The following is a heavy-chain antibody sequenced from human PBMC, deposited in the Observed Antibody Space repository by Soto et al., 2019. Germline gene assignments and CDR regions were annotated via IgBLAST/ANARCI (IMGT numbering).Heavy chain of an antibody. CDR3: ASVTMTTVTTFDY. Sequence: ETLSLTCTVSGGSVSSGSYYWSWIRQPPGKGLEWIGYIYYSGSTNYNPSLKSRVTISVDTSKNQFSLKLSSVTAADTAVYYCASVTMTTVTTFDYWGQGTLVTVSS. V-gene: IGHV4-61*01. J-gene: IGHJ4*02. CDR2: IYYSGST. CDR1: GGSVSSGSYY. D-gene: IGHD4-4*01.